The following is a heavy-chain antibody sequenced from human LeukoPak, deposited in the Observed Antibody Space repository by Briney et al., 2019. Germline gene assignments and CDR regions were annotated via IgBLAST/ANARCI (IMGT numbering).Heavy chain of an antibody. CDR1: GFTFDDYV. V-gene: IGHV3-9*03. D-gene: IGHD3-10*01. Sequence: GRSLRLSCAASGFTFDDYVMHWVRQAPGKGLEWVSGISWNSGDIGYADSVKGRFTISRDNAKNSLYLQMNSLRTEDMALYYCAKISGSNDAFDIWGQGTMVTVSS. J-gene: IGHJ3*02. CDR3: AKISGSNDAFDI. CDR2: ISWNSGDI.